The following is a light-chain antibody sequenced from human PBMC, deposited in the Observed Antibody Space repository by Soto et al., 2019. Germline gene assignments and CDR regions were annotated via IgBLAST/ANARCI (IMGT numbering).Light chain of an antibody. V-gene: IGKV1-9*01. CDR1: QGISSF. Sequence: IQLTQSPSSLSASVGDRVTITCRASQGISSFLAWYQQKPGKAPKLLIYAASTLQSGVPSRFSGSGSGTDFTLTSSSLQPEDFATYYCQQLNNYPSSTFGGGTKVEIK. CDR3: QQLNNYPSST. CDR2: AAS. J-gene: IGKJ4*01.